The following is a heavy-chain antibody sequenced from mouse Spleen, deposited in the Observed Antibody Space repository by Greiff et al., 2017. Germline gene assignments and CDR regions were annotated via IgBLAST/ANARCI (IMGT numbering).Heavy chain of an antibody. D-gene: IGHD2-4*01. J-gene: IGHJ4*01. CDR3: ARDPLYYDYGTVYAMDY. V-gene: IGHV2-9-1*01. CDR2: IWTGGGT. CDR1: GFSLTSYA. Sequence: QVQLKQSGPGLVAPSQSLSITCTVSGFSLTSYAISWVRQPPGKGLEWLGVIWTGGGTNYNSALKSRLSISKDNSKSQVFLKMNSLQTDDTARYYCARDPLYYDYGTVYAMDYWGQGTSVTVSS.